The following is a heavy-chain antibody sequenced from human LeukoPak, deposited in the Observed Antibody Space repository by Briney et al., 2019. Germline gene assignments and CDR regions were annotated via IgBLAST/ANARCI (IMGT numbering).Heavy chain of an antibody. CDR3: ATSESQTRFDY. J-gene: IGHJ4*02. CDR2: LFPGDSET. V-gene: IGHV5-51*01. Sequence: GESLKISCKGSGYSFTTHWIGWVRQLPGKGLEWMGLLFPGDSETIYSPSLQGQVTISADKSINTAYLRWSSLKASDTAMYYCATSESQTRFDYWGQGTLVTVSS. CDR1: GYSFTTHW. D-gene: IGHD1/OR15-1a*01.